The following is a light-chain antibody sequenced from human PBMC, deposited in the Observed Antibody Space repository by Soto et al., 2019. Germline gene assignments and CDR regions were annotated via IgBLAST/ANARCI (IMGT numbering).Light chain of an antibody. CDR3: QQYNSYSRT. CDR2: KAS. V-gene: IGKV1-5*03. Sequence: DIQMRQSPATLSASLGDRVTITCRASQSVSIWLDWYQQKPGKAPKLLIYKASSLESGVPSRFRGSGSGTEFTLTISSLQPDDFATYYCQQYNSYSRTFGQGTKVDIK. CDR1: QSVSIW. J-gene: IGKJ1*01.